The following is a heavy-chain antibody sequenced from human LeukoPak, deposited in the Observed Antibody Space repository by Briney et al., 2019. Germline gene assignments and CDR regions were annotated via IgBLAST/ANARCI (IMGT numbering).Heavy chain of an antibody. CDR1: GGSISSSSYY. J-gene: IGHJ4*02. V-gene: IGHV4-39*07. CDR2: IYYSGST. CDR3: ARGSFYGDYCFDY. D-gene: IGHD4-17*01. Sequence: PSETLSLTCTVSGGSISSSSYYWGWIRQPPGKGLEWIGSIYYSGSTYYNPSLKSRVTISVDTSKNQFSLKLSSVTAADTAVCYCARGSFYGDYCFDYWGQGTLVTVSS.